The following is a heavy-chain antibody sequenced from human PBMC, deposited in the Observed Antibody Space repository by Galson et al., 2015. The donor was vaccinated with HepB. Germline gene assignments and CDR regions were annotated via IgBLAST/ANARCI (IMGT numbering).Heavy chain of an antibody. V-gene: IGHV1-3*01. CDR2: INAGNGNT. D-gene: IGHD3-3*01. CDR3: ARGGAESYYDFWSGYDFDY. J-gene: IGHJ4*02. CDR1: GFTFTSYA. Sequence: SVKVSCKASGFTFTSYAMHWVRQAPGQRLEWMGWINAGNGNTKYSQKFQGRVTITRDTPASTAYMELSSLRSEDTAVYYCARGGAESYYDFWSGYDFDYWGQGTLVTVSS.